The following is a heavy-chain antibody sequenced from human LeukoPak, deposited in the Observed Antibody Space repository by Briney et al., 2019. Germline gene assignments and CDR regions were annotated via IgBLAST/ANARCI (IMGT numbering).Heavy chain of an antibody. J-gene: IGHJ4*02. Sequence: SQTLSLTCAVSGGSISSGGYSWSWIRQPPEKGLEWIGYIYHSGSTYYNPSLKSRVTISVDRSKNQFSLKLSSVTAADTAVYYCASSWYRRGLDYWGQGTLVTVSS. V-gene: IGHV4-30-2*01. CDR2: IYHSGST. CDR3: ASSWYRRGLDY. D-gene: IGHD6-13*01. CDR1: GGSISSGGYS.